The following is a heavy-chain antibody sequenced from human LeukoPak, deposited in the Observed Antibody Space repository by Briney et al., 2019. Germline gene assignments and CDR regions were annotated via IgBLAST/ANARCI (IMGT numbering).Heavy chain of an antibody. Sequence: ASVKVSCKASGYTFTSYYIHWVRQAPGQGLEWMGIINPSNGNTNSAQKFQGRVTMTRDMSTSTVYMELSSLRSEDTAVYYCARDSSGYYLFDYWGQGTLVTVSS. J-gene: IGHJ4*02. CDR2: INPSNGNT. CDR3: ARDSSGYYLFDY. D-gene: IGHD3-22*01. V-gene: IGHV1-46*01. CDR1: GYTFTSYY.